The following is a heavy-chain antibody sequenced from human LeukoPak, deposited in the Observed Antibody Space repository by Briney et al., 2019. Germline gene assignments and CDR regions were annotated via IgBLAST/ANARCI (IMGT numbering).Heavy chain of an antibody. Sequence: SETLPLTCAVYGGSFSGYYWSWIRQPPGKGLEWIGEINHSGSTNYNPSLKSRVTISVDTSKNQFSLKLSSVTAADTAVYYCARGIPTPNNSSGYYDYWGQGTLVTVSS. V-gene: IGHV4-34*01. CDR3: ARGIPTPNNSSGYYDY. J-gene: IGHJ4*02. CDR2: INHSGST. CDR1: GGSFSGYY. D-gene: IGHD3-22*01.